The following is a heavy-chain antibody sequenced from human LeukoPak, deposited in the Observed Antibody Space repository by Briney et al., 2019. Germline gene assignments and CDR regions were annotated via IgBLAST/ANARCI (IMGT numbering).Heavy chain of an antibody. J-gene: IGHJ4*02. CDR1: GFTFTSYS. V-gene: IGHV3-23*01. D-gene: IGHD5-12*01. CDR3: ARGLEATMGYFDY. Sequence: GGSLRLSCAASGFTFTSYSMNWVRQAPGKGLEWVSTISGGGGSTYYADSVKGRFTISRDNPKSTLYVQMDNLRAEDTAVYYCARGLEATMGYFDYWGQGTLVTVSS. CDR2: ISGGGGST.